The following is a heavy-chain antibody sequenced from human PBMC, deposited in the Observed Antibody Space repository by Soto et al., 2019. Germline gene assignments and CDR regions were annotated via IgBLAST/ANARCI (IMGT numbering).Heavy chain of an antibody. V-gene: IGHV4-61*01. J-gene: IGHJ6*02. CDR3: ARADYDFWSGPYGMDV. CDR1: GGSVSSGSYY. D-gene: IGHD3-3*01. Sequence: QVQLQESGPGLVKPSETLSLTCTVSGGSVSSGSYYWSWIRQPPGKGLEWIGYIYYSGSTNYNPSLKSRVTISVDTSKNQCSLKLSSVTAADTAVYYCARADYDFWSGPYGMDVWGQGTTVTVSS. CDR2: IYYSGST.